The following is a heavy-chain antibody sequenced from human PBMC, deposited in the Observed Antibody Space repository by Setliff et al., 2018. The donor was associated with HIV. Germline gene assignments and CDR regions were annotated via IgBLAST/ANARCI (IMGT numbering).Heavy chain of an antibody. D-gene: IGHD4-17*01. V-gene: IGHV1-2*06. CDR1: GYTFTGYY. CDR3: ARGTTVVMGDDVDNYHYSYLDV. J-gene: IGHJ6*03. Sequence: ASVKVSCKASGYTFTGYYIHWVRQAPGQGLEWMGRIYPSSGGTNFAQKFRGRVTMTRDTSISTAYRELSRLTSDDTAMYYCARGTTVVMGDDVDNYHYSYLDVWGKGTTVTV. CDR2: IYPSSGGT.